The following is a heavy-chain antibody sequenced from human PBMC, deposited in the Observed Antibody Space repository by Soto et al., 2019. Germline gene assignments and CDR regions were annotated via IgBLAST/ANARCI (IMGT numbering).Heavy chain of an antibody. CDR3: ASFKLRGGWAP. V-gene: IGHV3-21*01. D-gene: IGHD3-10*01. Sequence: EVQLVESGGGLVKPGGSLRLSCAASGFTFSSYSMNWVRQAPGKGLEWVSSISSSSSYIYYADSVKGRFTISRDNAKNSLYLQMNSLRAEDTAVYYCASFKLRGGWAPWGQGTLVTVSS. CDR2: ISSSSSYI. J-gene: IGHJ5*02. CDR1: GFTFSSYS.